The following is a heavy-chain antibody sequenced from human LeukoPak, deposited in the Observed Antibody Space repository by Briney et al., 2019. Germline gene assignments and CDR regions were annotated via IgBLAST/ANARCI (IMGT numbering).Heavy chain of an antibody. Sequence: ASVKVSCKASGYTFTSYYMHWVRQAPGQGLEWMGIINPSGGSTSYAQKFQGRVTMTRDTSTSTVYMELSSLRSEDTAVYYCARHGYCSGGSCPRDVYWGQGTLVTVSS. J-gene: IGHJ4*02. V-gene: IGHV1-46*01. CDR3: ARHGYCSGGSCPRDVY. CDR2: INPSGGST. CDR1: GYTFTSYY. D-gene: IGHD2-15*01.